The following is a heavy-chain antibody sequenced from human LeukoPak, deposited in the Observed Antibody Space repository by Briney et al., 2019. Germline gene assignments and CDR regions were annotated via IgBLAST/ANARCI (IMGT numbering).Heavy chain of an antibody. CDR2: IKQEGNEK. Sequence: PGGSLRLSCAASGFTFDSYWMSWVRQAPGKGLEWVTNIKQEGNEKYYVDSVKGRFTISRDNAKNSLYLQMNSLRAEDTAVYYCARDPLTQNDYWGLGTLVTVSS. CDR3: ARDPLTQNDY. V-gene: IGHV3-7*01. J-gene: IGHJ4*02. D-gene: IGHD1-14*01. CDR1: GFTFDSYW.